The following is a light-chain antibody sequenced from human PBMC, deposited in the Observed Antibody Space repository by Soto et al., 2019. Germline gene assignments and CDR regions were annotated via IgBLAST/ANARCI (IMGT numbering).Light chain of an antibody. CDR1: SGHSSYA. V-gene: IGLV4-69*01. J-gene: IGLJ3*02. CDR3: QTWGTGIRV. CDR2: LNSDGSH. Sequence: QLVLTQSTSASASLGASVKLTCTLSSGHSSYAIAWHQQQPEKGPRYLMKLNSDGSHSKGDGIPDRFSGSRSGAERYLTISSLQSEDEADYYCQTWGTGIRVFGGGTKLTVL.